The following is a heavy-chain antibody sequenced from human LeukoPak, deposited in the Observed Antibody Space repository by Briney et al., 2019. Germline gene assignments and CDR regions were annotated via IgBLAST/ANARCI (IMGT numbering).Heavy chain of an antibody. CDR1: GYTFSGYY. CDR2: INPNSGRT. V-gene: IGHV1-2*02. J-gene: IGHJ4*02. CDR3: ATEVTD. Sequence: ASVKVSCKASGYTFSGYYMHWVRQAPGQGLEWMGWINPNSGRTKYAQKFQGRVTMTRDTSISTACMELSRLRSDDTAVYYCATEVTDWGQGTLVTVSS. D-gene: IGHD5-18*01.